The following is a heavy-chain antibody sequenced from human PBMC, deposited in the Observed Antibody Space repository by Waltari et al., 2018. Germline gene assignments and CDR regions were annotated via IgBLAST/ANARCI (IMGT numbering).Heavy chain of an antibody. CDR3: ARIPLVGATSELIYYFDY. CDR1: GFSLSNARMG. V-gene: IGHV2-26*01. Sequence: QVTLKESGPVLVKPTETLTLTCTVSGFSLSNARMGVSWIRQPPGKALEWLAHIFSNDEKSYSTSLNSRLTISKDTSKSQVVLTMTNMDPVDTATYYCARIPLVGATSELIYYFDYWGQGTLVTVSS. J-gene: IGHJ4*02. CDR2: IFSNDEK. D-gene: IGHD1-26*01.